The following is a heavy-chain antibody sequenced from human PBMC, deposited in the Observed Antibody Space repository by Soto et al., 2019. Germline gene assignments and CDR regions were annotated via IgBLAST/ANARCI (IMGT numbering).Heavy chain of an antibody. D-gene: IGHD1-26*01. CDR2: ISGSGGST. Sequence: GGSLRLSCAASGFTFSSYAMSWVRQAPGKGLEWVSAISGSGGSTYYADSVKGRFTISRDNSKNTLYLQMNSLRAEDTAVYYCAKVELDRRGVGATKVPPSYFDYWGQGTLVTVSS. CDR1: GFTFSSYA. J-gene: IGHJ4*02. CDR3: AKVELDRRGVGATKVPPSYFDY. V-gene: IGHV3-23*01.